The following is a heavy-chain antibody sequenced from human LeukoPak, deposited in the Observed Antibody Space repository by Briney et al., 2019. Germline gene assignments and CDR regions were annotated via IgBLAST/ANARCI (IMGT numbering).Heavy chain of an antibody. J-gene: IGHJ5*02. D-gene: IGHD2-15*01. Sequence: SETLSLTCAVYGGSFSGYYWSWIRQPPGKGLEWIREINHSGSTNYNPSLKSRVTISVDTSKNQFSLKLSSVTAADTAVYYCVREGRIFQRPFDPWGQGTLVTVSS. CDR1: GGSFSGYY. CDR3: VREGRIFQRPFDP. CDR2: INHSGST. V-gene: IGHV4-34*01.